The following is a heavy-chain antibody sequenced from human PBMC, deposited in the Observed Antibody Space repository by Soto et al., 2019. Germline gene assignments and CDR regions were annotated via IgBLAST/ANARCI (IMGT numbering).Heavy chain of an antibody. CDR2: ISSSSSTI. J-gene: IGHJ6*03. D-gene: IGHD1-26*01. CDR3: ARDKKVGQYYYYYYYMDV. V-gene: IGHV3-48*01. CDR1: GFTFSSYS. Sequence: GGSLRLSCAAPGFTFSSYSMNWVRQAPGKGLEWVSYISSSSSTIYYADSVKGRFTISRDNAKNSLYLQMNSLRAEDTAVYYCARDKKVGQYYYYYYYMDVWGKGTTVTVSS.